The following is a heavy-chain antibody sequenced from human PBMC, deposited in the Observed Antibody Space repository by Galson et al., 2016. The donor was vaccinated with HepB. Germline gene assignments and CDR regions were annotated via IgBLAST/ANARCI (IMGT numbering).Heavy chain of an antibody. CDR1: GFTFGDYY. CDR3: GKYEFDY. CDR2: IGSDGRST. V-gene: IGHV3-64D*09. D-gene: IGHD3-3*01. J-gene: IGHJ4*02. Sequence: SLRLSCASSGFTFGDYYMTWIRQAPGKGLEFVSAIGSDGRSTHYADSLRGRFTVSRDNSKNMLYLQMSSLRAEDTAVYYCGKYEFDYWGQGTLVTVSS.